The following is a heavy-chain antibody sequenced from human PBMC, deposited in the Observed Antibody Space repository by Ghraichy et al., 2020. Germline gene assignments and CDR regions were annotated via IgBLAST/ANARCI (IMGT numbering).Heavy chain of an antibody. CDR2: INPYNGNT. Sequence: ASVKVSCKASGYTFTRYGISWVRQAPGQGLEWMGWINPYNGNTNYAQKLQDRVTMTTDTSTSTAYMGLGSLRSDDTAVYYCARDHSSGSRMSDAFDIWGQGTMVTVSS. J-gene: IGHJ3*02. CDR1: GYTFTRYG. D-gene: IGHD1-26*01. V-gene: IGHV1-18*01. CDR3: ARDHSSGSRMSDAFDI.